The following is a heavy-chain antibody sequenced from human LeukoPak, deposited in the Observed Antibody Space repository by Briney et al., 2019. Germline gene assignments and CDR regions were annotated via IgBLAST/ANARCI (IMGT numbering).Heavy chain of an antibody. J-gene: IGHJ3*02. V-gene: IGHV1-2*02. CDR2: INPNSGGT. CDR1: GYTFTGCY. CDR3: ARGYILNDAFDI. Sequence: ASVKVSCKASGYTFTGCYMHWVRQVPGQGLEWMGWINPNSGGTNYAQKFQGRVTMTRDTSISTAYMELSRLRSDDTAVYYCARGYILNDAFDIWGQGTMVTVSS. D-gene: IGHD5-12*01.